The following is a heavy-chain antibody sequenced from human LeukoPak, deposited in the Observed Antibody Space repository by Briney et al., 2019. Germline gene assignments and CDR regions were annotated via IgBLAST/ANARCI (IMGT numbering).Heavy chain of an antibody. J-gene: IGHJ4*02. CDR3: AKVYSSGWYYFDY. CDR1: GLTFDDYG. CDR2: INWNGGST. V-gene: IGHV3-20*04. D-gene: IGHD6-19*01. Sequence: GGSLRLSCAASGLTFDDYGMSWVRQAAGKGLEWVSGINWNGGSTGYADSVKGRFTISRDNAKNSLYLQMNSLRVEDTALYYCAKVYSSGWYYFDYWGQGTLVTVSS.